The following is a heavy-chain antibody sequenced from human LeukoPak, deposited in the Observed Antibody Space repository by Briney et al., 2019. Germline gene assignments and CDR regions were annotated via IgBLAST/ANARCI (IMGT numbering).Heavy chain of an antibody. V-gene: IGHV3-30-3*01. D-gene: IGHD3-22*01. Sequence: GGSLRLSCAASGFIFSNYWMSWVRQAPGKGLEWVAVISYDGSNKYYADSVKGRFTISRDNSKNTLYLQMNSLRAEDTAVYYCARGGITMIVILDYWGQGTLVTVSS. CDR1: GFIFSNYW. CDR3: ARGGITMIVILDY. J-gene: IGHJ4*02. CDR2: ISYDGSNK.